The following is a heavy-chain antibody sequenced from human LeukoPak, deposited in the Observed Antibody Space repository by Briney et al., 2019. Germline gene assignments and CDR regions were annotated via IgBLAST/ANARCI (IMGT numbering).Heavy chain of an antibody. V-gene: IGHV3-23*01. CDR3: ARDFSSAMVTLPFDY. Sequence: GGSLRLSCAASGFTFSSYAMSWVRQAPGKGLEWVSAISGSGGSTYYADSVKGRFTISRDNSKNTLYLQMNSLRAEDTAVYYCARDFSSAMVTLPFDYWGQGTLVTVSS. CDR1: GFTFSSYA. J-gene: IGHJ4*02. CDR2: ISGSGGST. D-gene: IGHD5-18*01.